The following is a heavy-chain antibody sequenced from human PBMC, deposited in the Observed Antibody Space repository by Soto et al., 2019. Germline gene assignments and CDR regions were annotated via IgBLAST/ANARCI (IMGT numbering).Heavy chain of an antibody. CDR3: TRDLMDVVPPADDLFDP. Sequence: GGSLRLSCAASRFTVGSSYVSWVRQAPGKGLEWVSVIYTGDTPYYADSVKGRFTISRDNSKNTLYLQMSSLRVEDTAVYYCTRDLMDVVPPADDLFDPWGQGILVTVSS. D-gene: IGHD2-2*01. CDR2: IYTGDTP. J-gene: IGHJ5*02. V-gene: IGHV3-53*01. CDR1: RFTVGSSY.